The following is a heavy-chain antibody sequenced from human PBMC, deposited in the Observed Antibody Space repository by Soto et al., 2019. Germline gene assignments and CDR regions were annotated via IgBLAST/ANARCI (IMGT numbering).Heavy chain of an antibody. D-gene: IGHD6-13*01. CDR1: GGSFSGYY. CDR2: INHSGST. J-gene: IGHJ4*02. Sequence: QVQLQQWGAGLLKPSETLSLTCAVYGGSFSGYYWSWIRQPPGKGLEWIGEINHSGSTNYNPCLKSRVTISVDTAKNQFSLKLSSVTAADTAVYSCAGGRAAGTGDYWGQGTLVTVSS. V-gene: IGHV4-34*01. CDR3: AGGRAAGTGDY.